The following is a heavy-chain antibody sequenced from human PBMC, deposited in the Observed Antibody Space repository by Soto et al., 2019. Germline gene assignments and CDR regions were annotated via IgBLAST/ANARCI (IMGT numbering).Heavy chain of an antibody. Sequence: SETLSLTCTVPGGSVSSGDYFWSWLRQSPGKRLEWIAYIYYSGSTNYNPSLKSRATISVDTSKSQVSLTLTSMTAADAALYYCARSPNYYYYGFDVWGQGTAVTVSS. J-gene: IGHJ6*02. D-gene: IGHD3-10*01. CDR1: GGSVSSGDYF. CDR2: IYYSGST. V-gene: IGHV4-61*08. CDR3: ARSPNYYYYGFDV.